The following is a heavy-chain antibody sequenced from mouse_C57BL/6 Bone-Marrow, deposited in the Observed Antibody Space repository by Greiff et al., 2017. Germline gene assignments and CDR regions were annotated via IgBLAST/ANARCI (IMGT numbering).Heavy chain of an antibody. CDR1: GYTFTSYG. D-gene: IGHD1-1*01. Sequence: QVQLKESGAELARPGASVKLSCKASGYTFTSYGISWVKQRTGQGLEWIGEIYPRSGNTYYNEKFKGKATLTADKSSSTAYMELRSLTSEDSAVYFCARRSGGSRTWFAYWGQGTLVTVSA. V-gene: IGHV1-81*01. CDR2: IYPRSGNT. CDR3: ARRSGGSRTWFAY. J-gene: IGHJ3*01.